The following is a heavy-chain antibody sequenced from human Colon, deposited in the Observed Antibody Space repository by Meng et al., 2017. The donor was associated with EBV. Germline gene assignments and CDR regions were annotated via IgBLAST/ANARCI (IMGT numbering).Heavy chain of an antibody. Sequence: QVYLQQVGAGVVKPSETLSRSCAVYGGSFRDYYWTWIRHPPGKGLEWIGEIDNKGNTKYNPYLKSRVTISLDTSKKQFSLKVSSVTAADSAVYYCARRGPSGNFSPWSQGALVTVSS. V-gene: IGHV4-34*01. CDR2: IDNKGNT. CDR1: GGSFRDYY. D-gene: IGHD3-10*01. CDR3: ARRGPSGNFSP. J-gene: IGHJ5*02.